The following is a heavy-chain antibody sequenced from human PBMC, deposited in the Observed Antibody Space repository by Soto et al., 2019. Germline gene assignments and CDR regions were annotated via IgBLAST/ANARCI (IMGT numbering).Heavy chain of an antibody. Sequence: QVQLVQSGAEVKKPGASVKVSCKTSGYTFSSYGISWVRQAPGQGLEWMGWISAYNYNTNYAQKLQDRVTMTTDTFTSTAHMELRSLRSDDTALYYCARAGGRNFFYGMDVWGQGTTVTVSS. D-gene: IGHD1-26*01. V-gene: IGHV1-18*01. CDR3: ARAGGRNFFYGMDV. CDR2: ISAYNYNT. J-gene: IGHJ6*02. CDR1: GYTFSSYG.